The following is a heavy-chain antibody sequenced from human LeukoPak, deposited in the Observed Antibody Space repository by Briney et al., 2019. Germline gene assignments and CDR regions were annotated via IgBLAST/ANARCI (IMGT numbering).Heavy chain of an antibody. J-gene: IGHJ5*02. CDR3: ARATQEDDFWSGYYIGNWFDP. CDR1: GYTFTGYY. CDR2: INPNSGGT. D-gene: IGHD3-3*01. V-gene: IGHV1-2*06. Sequence: ASVKVSCKASGYTFTGYYMHWVRQAPGQGLEWMGRINPNSGGTNYAQKFQGRVTMTRDTSISTAYMELSRLRSDDTAVYYYARATQEDDFWSGYYIGNWFDPWGQGTLVTVSS.